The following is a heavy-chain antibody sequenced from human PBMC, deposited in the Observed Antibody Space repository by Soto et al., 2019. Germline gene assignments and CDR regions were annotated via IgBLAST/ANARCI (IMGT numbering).Heavy chain of an antibody. CDR3: VRVPYYDFWSGFRPNYYYYYYMDV. J-gene: IGHJ6*03. V-gene: IGHV3-33*01. CDR2: IWYDGSNK. D-gene: IGHD3-3*01. CDR1: GFTFSSYG. Sequence: GGSLRLSCAASGFTFSSYGMHWVRQAPGKGLEWVAVIWYDGSNKYYADSVKGRFTISRDNSKNTLYLQMNSLRAEDTAVYYCVRVPYYDFWSGFRPNYYYYYYMDVWGKGTRSPSP.